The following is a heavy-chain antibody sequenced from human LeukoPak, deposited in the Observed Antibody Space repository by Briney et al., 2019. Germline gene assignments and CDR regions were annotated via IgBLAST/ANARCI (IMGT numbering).Heavy chain of an antibody. Sequence: TPSETLSLTCTVSGGSISSYYWSWIRQPPGKGLEWIGYIYYSGSTYYYNPSLKSRVTMSVDTSKNQFSLKLSSVTAADTAVYYCARQYYYDGSGPSQHWGQGTLVTVSS. D-gene: IGHD3-22*01. CDR1: GGSISSYY. CDR3: ARQYYYDGSGPSQH. J-gene: IGHJ1*01. V-gene: IGHV4-59*08. CDR2: IYYSGSTY.